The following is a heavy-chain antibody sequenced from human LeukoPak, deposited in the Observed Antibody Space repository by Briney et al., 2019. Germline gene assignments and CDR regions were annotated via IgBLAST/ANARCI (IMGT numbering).Heavy chain of an antibody. J-gene: IGHJ4*02. Sequence: SETLSLTCTVSGGSISSYYWGWIRQPPGKGLEWIGSIYYSGSTYYNPSLKSRVTISVDTSKNQFSLKLSSVTAADTAVYYCARLSTVTTSFDYWGQGTLVTVSS. CDR2: IYYSGST. D-gene: IGHD4-11*01. CDR1: GGSISSYY. V-gene: IGHV4-39*07. CDR3: ARLSTVTTSFDY.